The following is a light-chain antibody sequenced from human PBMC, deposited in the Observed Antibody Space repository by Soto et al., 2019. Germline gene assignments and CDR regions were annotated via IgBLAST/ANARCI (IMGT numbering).Light chain of an antibody. CDR2: GAS. V-gene: IGKV3-20*01. CDR1: QSVSNNY. CDR3: QQYGSSPPIT. Sequence: EIVLTQSPGTLSLSPGERATLSCRASQSVSNNYLAWYQQKPGQAPRLLIYGASNRATGIPARFSGSGSGTEFTLTISSLQSEDFAVYHCQQYGSSPPITFGQGTRLEIK. J-gene: IGKJ5*01.